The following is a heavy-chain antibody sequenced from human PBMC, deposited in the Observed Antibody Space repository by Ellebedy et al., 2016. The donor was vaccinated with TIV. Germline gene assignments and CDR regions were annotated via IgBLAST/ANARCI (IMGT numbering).Heavy chain of an antibody. Sequence: MPSETLSLTCTVSGGSISSYYWSWIRQPPGKGLEWIGYIYYSGSTNYNPSLKSRVTISVDTSKNQFSLKLSSVTAADTAVYYCARHYKAAYYDFWSGYYKGWFDPWGQGTLVTVSS. CDR2: IYYSGST. J-gene: IGHJ5*02. CDR1: GGSISSYY. D-gene: IGHD3-3*01. CDR3: ARHYKAAYYDFWSGYYKGWFDP. V-gene: IGHV4-59*08.